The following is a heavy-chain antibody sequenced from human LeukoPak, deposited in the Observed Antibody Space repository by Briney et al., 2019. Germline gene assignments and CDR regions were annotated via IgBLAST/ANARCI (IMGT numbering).Heavy chain of an antibody. Sequence: GGSLRLSCVVSGFTFSSYSMIWVRQAPGKGLQWVANMKKDGTETKYVESVKGRFTISRDNAKNSLYLQMNSLRAEDTAVYYCGRHRSGSGAYFIDYWGQGTLVSVSS. V-gene: IGHV3-7*01. D-gene: IGHD3-10*01. CDR3: GRHRSGSGAYFIDY. J-gene: IGHJ4*02. CDR1: GFTFSSYS. CDR2: MKKDGTET.